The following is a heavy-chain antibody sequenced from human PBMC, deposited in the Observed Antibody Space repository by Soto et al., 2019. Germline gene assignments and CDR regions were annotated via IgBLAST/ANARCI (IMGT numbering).Heavy chain of an antibody. J-gene: IGHJ4*02. CDR1: DGSLSVAY. D-gene: IGHD6-13*01. V-gene: IGHV4-34*01. Sequence: SETLSLTCAVYDGSLSVAYWSWVRQPPGKGLEWIGDINHSGSTNYNPSLKSRVTISVDTSKNRFSLKLSSVTAADTAVYYWAPGSTAGAQIAAAGSRTHDDCGRGTLVIVSS. CDR3: APGSTAGAQIAAAGSRTHDD. CDR2: INHSGST.